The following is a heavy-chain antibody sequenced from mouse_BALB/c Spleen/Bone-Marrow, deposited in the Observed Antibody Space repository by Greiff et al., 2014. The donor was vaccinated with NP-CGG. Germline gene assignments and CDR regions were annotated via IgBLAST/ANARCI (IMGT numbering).Heavy chain of an antibody. V-gene: IGHV5-6-4*01. Sequence: EVKLVESGGGLVKPGGSLKLSCAASGFTFSSYAMSWVRQTPEKRLEWVATISSGGSYTYYPDSAKGRFTISRDNAKNTLYLQMSSLKSEDTAMYYCTKIYYGYDGGYYYAMDYWGQGTSVTVSS. D-gene: IGHD2-2*01. CDR2: ISSGGSYT. J-gene: IGHJ4*01. CDR3: TKIYYGYDGGYYYAMDY. CDR1: GFTFSSYA.